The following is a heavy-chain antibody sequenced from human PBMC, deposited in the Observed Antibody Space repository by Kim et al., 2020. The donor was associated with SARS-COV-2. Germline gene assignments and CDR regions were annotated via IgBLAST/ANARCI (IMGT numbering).Heavy chain of an antibody. J-gene: IGHJ3*02. Sequence: GGSLRLSCAASGFTFDDYAMHWVRQAPGKGLEWVSGISWNSGSIGYADSVKGRFTISRDNAKNSLYLQMNSLRAEDTALYYCARAAGISPDLGDDAFDIWGQGTMVTVSS. V-gene: IGHV3-9*01. CDR1: GFTFDDYA. CDR2: ISWNSGSI. D-gene: IGHD6-13*01. CDR3: ARAAGISPDLGDDAFDI.